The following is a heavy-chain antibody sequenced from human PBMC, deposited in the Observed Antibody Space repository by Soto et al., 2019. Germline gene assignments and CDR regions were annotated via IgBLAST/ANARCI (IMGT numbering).Heavy chain of an antibody. CDR2: IKSKTDGGTT. Sequence: LILSCAASGFTFSNSWMSWVRQAPGKGLEWVGRIKSKTDGGTTDYAAPVKGRFTISRDDSKNTLYLQMNSLKTEDTAVYYCTTDHCAGWFRTKAYYYYGMDVWGKGTTVTVSS. J-gene: IGHJ6*04. CDR3: TTDHCAGWFRTKAYYYYGMDV. D-gene: IGHD2-15*01. V-gene: IGHV3-15*01. CDR1: GFTFSNSW.